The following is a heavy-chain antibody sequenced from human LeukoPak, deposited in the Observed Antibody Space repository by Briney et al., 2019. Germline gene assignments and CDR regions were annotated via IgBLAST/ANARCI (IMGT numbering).Heavy chain of an antibody. V-gene: IGHV4-59*01. J-gene: IGHJ3*02. CDR2: IYYSGNT. D-gene: IGHD2-15*01. CDR1: GGSISSYY. Sequence: SETLSLTCTVSGGSISSYYWSWIRQPPGKGLEWIGYIYYSGNTNYNPSLKSRVTISVDTSKNQFSLRLSSVTAADTAVYYCARSYCGGGSCSAFDIWGQGTMVTVSS. CDR3: ARSYCGGGSCSAFDI.